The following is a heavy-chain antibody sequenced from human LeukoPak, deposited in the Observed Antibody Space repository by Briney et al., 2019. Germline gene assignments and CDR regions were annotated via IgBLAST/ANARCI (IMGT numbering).Heavy chain of an antibody. CDR3: ARDVGYSTNWFDP. CDR1: GFTFSSYS. D-gene: IGHD3-22*01. CDR2: ISSSSSYI. V-gene: IGHV3-21*01. J-gene: IGHJ5*02. Sequence: GGSLRLSCAASGFTFSSYSMNWVRQSPGKGLEWVSSISSSSSYIYYADSVKGRFTISRDKAKNSLYLQINTLRAEDTAVHYCARDVGYSTNWFDPWGQGTLVTVSS.